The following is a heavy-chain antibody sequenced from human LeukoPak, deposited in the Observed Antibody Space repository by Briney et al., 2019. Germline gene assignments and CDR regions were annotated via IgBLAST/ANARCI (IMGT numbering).Heavy chain of an antibody. J-gene: IGHJ3*02. D-gene: IGHD2-15*01. Sequence: SETLSLTCTVSGGSISSYYWSWIRQPTGKGLEWIGRIYTSGSTNYNPSLKSRVTMSVDTSKNQFSLKLSSVTAADTAVYYCARRRVCSGGSCGAFDIWGQGTMVTVSS. CDR3: ARRRVCSGGSCGAFDI. V-gene: IGHV4-4*07. CDR1: GGSISSYY. CDR2: IYTSGST.